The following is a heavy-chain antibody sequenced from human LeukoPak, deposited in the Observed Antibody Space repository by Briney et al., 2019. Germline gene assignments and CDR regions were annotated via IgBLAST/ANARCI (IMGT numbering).Heavy chain of an antibody. CDR1: GFSFSTSGMC. CDR3: ARVAGGNSGIDY. Sequence: ESGPTLVNPTQTLTLTCTFSGFSFSTSGMCVSWIRQPPGKGLEWIGYIYYSGSTNYNPSLKSRVTISVDTSRNQFSLKLSSVTAADTAVYYCARVAGGNSGIDYWGQGTLVTVSS. CDR2: IYYSGST. D-gene: IGHD4-23*01. J-gene: IGHJ4*02. V-gene: IGHV4-61*08.